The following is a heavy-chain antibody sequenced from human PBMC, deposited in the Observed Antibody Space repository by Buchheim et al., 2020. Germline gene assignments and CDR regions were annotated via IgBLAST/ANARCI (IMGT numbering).Heavy chain of an antibody. D-gene: IGHD1-26*01. CDR2: ITESGEVT. V-gene: IGHV3-23*01. CDR1: GFTFNAYI. J-gene: IGHJ4*02. Sequence: DVRLLESGGGLVQPGGSLRLSCAASGFTFNAYILTWVRQAPGKGLEWVSSITESGEVTHYANSVKGRFIISRDNSKNMVYLEMNGLRAEDTAIYYCSKKGIGSSDYWGQGTL. CDR3: SKKGIGSSDY.